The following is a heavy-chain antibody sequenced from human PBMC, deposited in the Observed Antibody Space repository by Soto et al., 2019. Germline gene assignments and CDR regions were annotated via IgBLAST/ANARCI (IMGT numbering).Heavy chain of an antibody. J-gene: IGHJ4*02. CDR2: ISASGDGT. CDR3: AKLAYSSTDY. CDR1: GFTFSNFA. D-gene: IGHD6-13*01. Sequence: GGSLRLSCAASGFTFSNFAMIWVRQAPGKGLEWVSGISASGDGTHYADSVKGRFTISRDNSKNTLNLQMNNVRAEDTAVYYCAKLAYSSTDYWGQGTLVTVSS. V-gene: IGHV3-23*01.